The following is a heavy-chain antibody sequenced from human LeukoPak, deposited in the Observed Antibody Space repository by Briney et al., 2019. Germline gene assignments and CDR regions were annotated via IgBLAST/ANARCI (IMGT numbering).Heavy chain of an antibody. CDR3: ARDSGSYYRSDYYYYMDV. V-gene: IGHV3-33*01. CDR1: GFTFSSFG. CDR2: IWFDGSNK. Sequence: QAGGSLRLSCAASGFTFSSFGMHWVSQAPGKGLEWVAVIWFDGSNKYFGDSVKGRFTISRDNSKNTVYLQMNSLRAEDTAVYYCARDSGSYYRSDYYYYMDVWGKGTTVTVSS. J-gene: IGHJ6*03. D-gene: IGHD1-26*01.